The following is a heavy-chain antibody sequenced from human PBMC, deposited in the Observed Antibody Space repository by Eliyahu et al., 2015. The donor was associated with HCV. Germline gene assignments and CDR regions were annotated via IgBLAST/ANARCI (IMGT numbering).Heavy chain of an antibody. CDR1: GFTSSSYG. CDR2: ISYDGSNK. D-gene: IGHD1-26*01. J-gene: IGHJ4*02. V-gene: IGHV3-30*18. CDR3: AKVPRGVWEPLDY. Sequence: QVQLVESGGGVVQPGRSLRLSCAASGFTSSSYGMXXVRQAPGKGLGWVAVISYDGSNKYYADSVRGRFTISRDNSKNTLYLQMNSLRADDTAVYYCAKVPRGVWEPLDYWGQGTLVTVSS.